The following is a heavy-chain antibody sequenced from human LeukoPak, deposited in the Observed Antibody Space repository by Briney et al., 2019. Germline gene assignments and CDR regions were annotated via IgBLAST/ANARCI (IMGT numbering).Heavy chain of an antibody. D-gene: IGHD6-13*01. CDR2: IYHSVST. V-gene: IGHV4-30-2*01. CDR1: GGSISSGGYY. Sequence: SETLSLTCTVSGGSISSGGYYWSWIRQPPGKGLEWIGYIYHSVSTYYNPSLKSRVTISVDTSKNQFSLKLSSVTAADTAVYYCAREGRDSSSWFGPPGFDYWGQGTLVTVSS. J-gene: IGHJ4*02. CDR3: AREGRDSSSWFGPPGFDY.